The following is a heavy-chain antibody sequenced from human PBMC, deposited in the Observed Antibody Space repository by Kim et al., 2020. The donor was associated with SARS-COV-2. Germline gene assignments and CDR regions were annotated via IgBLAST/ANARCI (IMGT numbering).Heavy chain of an antibody. Sequence: ADSVKGRFTISRDNSKNTVFLQVNSLRAEDTALYYWAKGGTSTAHYSACDFWGQGTLVTVSS. V-gene: IGHV3-23*01. D-gene: IGHD3-22*01. CDR3: AKGGTSTAHYSACDF. J-gene: IGHJ4*02.